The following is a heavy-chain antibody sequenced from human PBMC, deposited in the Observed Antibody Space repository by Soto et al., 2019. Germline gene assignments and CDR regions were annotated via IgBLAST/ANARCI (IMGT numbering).Heavy chain of an antibody. V-gene: IGHV3-33*01. D-gene: IGHD6-13*01. Sequence: PGGSLRLSCAASGFTFSSYGMHWVRQAPGKGLEWVAVIWYDGSNKYYADSVKGRFTISRDNSKNTLYLQMNSLRAEDTAVYYCARAPLRSWYNYSGMDVWGQGTTVTVSS. CDR1: GFTFSSYG. CDR2: IWYDGSNK. J-gene: IGHJ6*02. CDR3: ARAPLRSWYNYSGMDV.